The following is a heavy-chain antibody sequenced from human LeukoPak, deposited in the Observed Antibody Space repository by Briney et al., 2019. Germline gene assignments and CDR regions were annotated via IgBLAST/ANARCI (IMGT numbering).Heavy chain of an antibody. Sequence: GGSLRLSCAASGFTISFYWMSWVRQAPGKGLEWVANINQVASEKNYVDSVKGRFTISRDNAKNSLYLQMNSLRAEDTAVYYCARATDSRIAAAGIYWGQGTLVTVSS. J-gene: IGHJ4*02. V-gene: IGHV3-7*04. CDR2: INQVASEK. CDR3: ARATDSRIAAAGIY. CDR1: GFTISFYW. D-gene: IGHD6-13*01.